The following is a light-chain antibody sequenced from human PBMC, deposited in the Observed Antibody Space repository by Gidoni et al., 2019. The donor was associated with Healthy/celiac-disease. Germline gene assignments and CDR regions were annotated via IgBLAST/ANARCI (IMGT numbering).Light chain of an antibody. Sequence: EIVLTQSPATLSLSPGESSTLSCRASQSVSSDLAWYQQKPGQAPTLLIYDASNRATGSPARCICSGAGTDFTPTISSLVHEDVAVYYCQQRSNCPPITFGQGTRLEIK. CDR1: QSVSSD. V-gene: IGKV3-11*01. J-gene: IGKJ5*01. CDR3: QQRSNCPPIT. CDR2: DAS.